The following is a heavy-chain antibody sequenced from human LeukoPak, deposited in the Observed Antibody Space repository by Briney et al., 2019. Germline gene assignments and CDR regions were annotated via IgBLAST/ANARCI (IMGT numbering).Heavy chain of an antibody. CDR2: ISPSGRST. D-gene: IGHD6-19*01. CDR1: GLTFAKTS. J-gene: IGHJ4*02. CDR3: SAQPEEVAGGMNS. Sequence: GGSLRLSCAASGLTFAKTSMTWVRQAPGKGLEWVSTISPSGRSTYYADSVKGRFTISRDDSKNTLYLQMITLRAGDTAVYYCSAQPEEVAGGMNSWGQGALVTVSS. V-gene: IGHV3-23*01.